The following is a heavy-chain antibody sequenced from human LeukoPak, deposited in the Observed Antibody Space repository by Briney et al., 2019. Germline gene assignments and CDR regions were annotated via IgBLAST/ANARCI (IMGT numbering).Heavy chain of an antibody. CDR2: ILLDGSKE. CDR3: VRGGADSSGFYRSLDN. Sequence: GGSLRLSCAASGFTFSICVMHWARQPPGKGLEWVAGILLDGSKEFYADSVKGRFTISRDNSRNTLYLQMNSLRADDTALYYCVRGGADSSGFYRSLDNWGQGTLVTVSS. V-gene: IGHV3-30*03. D-gene: IGHD3-22*01. J-gene: IGHJ4*02. CDR1: GFTFSICV.